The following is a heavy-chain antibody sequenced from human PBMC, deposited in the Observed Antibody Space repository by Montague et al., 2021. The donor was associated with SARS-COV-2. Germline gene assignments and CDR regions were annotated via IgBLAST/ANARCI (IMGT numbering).Heavy chain of an antibody. Sequence: CAISGDSVPSNSATWNWNRQSPSRRLECLGRTYYRSMWKSDYARSVKSRIAINPDTSKNQFSLQLSSVTPEDTALYYCVRGIEAAGSYDYWGQGTLVTVSS. CDR1: GDSVPSNSAT. J-gene: IGHJ4*02. V-gene: IGHV6-1*01. CDR2: TYYRSMWKS. D-gene: IGHD6-13*01. CDR3: VRGIEAAGSYDY.